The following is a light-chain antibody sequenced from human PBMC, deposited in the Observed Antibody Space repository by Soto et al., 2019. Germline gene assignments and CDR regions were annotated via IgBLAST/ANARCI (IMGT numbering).Light chain of an antibody. CDR2: RTS. V-gene: IGKV3-15*01. CDR1: QSISSN. J-gene: IGKJ5*01. Sequence: IVMTKSPATLSVSPGERATLSCRASQSISSNLAWSQQKPGQAPRLLRFRTSSRATGCPARFSGSGSGTEFTLTISSLQSEDVAVYSCQQYNNWPFTFGQGTRLEIK. CDR3: QQYNNWPFT.